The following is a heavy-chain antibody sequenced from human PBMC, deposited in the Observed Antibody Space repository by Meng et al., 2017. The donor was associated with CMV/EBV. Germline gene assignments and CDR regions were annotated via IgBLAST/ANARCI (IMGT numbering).Heavy chain of an antibody. Sequence: ASVKVSCKASGYTFTGYYMHWVRQAPGQGLDWMGWINPNSGGTNYAQKFQGRVTMTRDTSISTAYMELSRLRSDDTAVYYCASGGGSYRYYYYYYGMDVWGQGTTVTVSS. V-gene: IGHV1-2*02. J-gene: IGHJ6*02. D-gene: IGHD1-26*01. CDR1: GYTFTGYY. CDR2: INPNSGGT. CDR3: ASGGGSYRYYYYYYGMDV.